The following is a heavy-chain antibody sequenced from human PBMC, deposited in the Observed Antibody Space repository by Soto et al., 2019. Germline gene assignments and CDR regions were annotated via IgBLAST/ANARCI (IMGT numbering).Heavy chain of an antibody. CDR1: GFTFSSYG. V-gene: IGHV3-33*01. CDR3: ARDLGQLGTYYYGSGSYTPGY. Sequence: GGSLRLSCAASGFTFSSYGMHWVRQAPGKVLEWVAVIWYDGSNKYYADSVKGRFTISRDNSKNTLYLQMNSLRAEDTAVYYCARDLGQLGTYYYGSGSYTPGYWGQGTLVTVSS. CDR2: IWYDGSNK. J-gene: IGHJ4*02. D-gene: IGHD3-10*01.